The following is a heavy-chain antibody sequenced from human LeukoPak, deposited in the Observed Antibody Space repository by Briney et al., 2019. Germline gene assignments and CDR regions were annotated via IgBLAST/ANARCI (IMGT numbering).Heavy chain of an antibody. Sequence: SETLSLTCTVSGGSISSYYWSWIRQPPGKGLEWIGYIYYSGSTNYNPSLKSRVTISVDTSKNQFSLKLSSVTAADTAVYYCARGVEGGPPPYFDYWGQGTLVTVSS. CDR1: GGSISSYY. D-gene: IGHD2-15*01. J-gene: IGHJ4*02. CDR2: IYYSGST. CDR3: ARGVEGGPPPYFDY. V-gene: IGHV4-59*01.